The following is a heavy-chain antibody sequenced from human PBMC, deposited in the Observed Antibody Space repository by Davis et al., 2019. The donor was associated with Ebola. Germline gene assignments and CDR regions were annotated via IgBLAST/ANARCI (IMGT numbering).Heavy chain of an antibody. D-gene: IGHD2-2*02. CDR3: ARDADYCSSTSCYSWFDP. Sequence: ASVKVSCKASGYTFTSYGISWVRQAPGQGLEWMGWISAYNGNTNYAQKLQGRVTMTTDTSTSTAYMELSSLRSEDTAVYYCARDADYCSSTSCYSWFDPWGQGTLVTVSS. CDR2: ISAYNGNT. J-gene: IGHJ5*02. CDR1: GYTFTSYG. V-gene: IGHV1-18*01.